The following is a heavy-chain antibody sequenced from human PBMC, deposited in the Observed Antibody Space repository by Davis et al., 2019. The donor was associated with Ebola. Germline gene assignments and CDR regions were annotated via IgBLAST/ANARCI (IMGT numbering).Heavy chain of an antibody. Sequence: GGSLRLSCAASGFTFSSYAMSWVRQAPGKGLEWVSAISGSGGSTYYADPVKGRFTISRDNSKNTLYLQMNSLRAEDTAVYYCARETHTSSQYYLDNWGQGTLLTVSS. CDR3: ARETHTSSQYYLDN. V-gene: IGHV3-23*01. J-gene: IGHJ4*02. CDR2: ISGSGGST. D-gene: IGHD6-13*01. CDR1: GFTFSSYA.